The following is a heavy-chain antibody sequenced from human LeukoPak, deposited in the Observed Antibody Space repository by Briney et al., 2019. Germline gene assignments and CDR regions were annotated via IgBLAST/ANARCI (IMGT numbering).Heavy chain of an antibody. CDR1: GDSVSSNSSA. V-gene: IGHV6-1*01. CDR3: ARIGYSHGGP. Sequence: SQTLSLTCAISGDSVSSNSSAWNWIRQSPSRGLEWLGRTYYRSKWYNDYAVSVKGRITINPDTSKNHFSLQLNSVTPEDTAIYYCARIGYSHGGPWGQGTLVTVSS. CDR2: TYYRSKWYN. J-gene: IGHJ5*02. D-gene: IGHD5-18*01.